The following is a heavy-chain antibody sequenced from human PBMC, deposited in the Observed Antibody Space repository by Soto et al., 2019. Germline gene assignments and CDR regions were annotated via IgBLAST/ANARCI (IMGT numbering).Heavy chain of an antibody. CDR2: IYYSGST. D-gene: IGHD5-12*01. J-gene: IGHJ5*02. CDR3: ARVGDIVATNHNWFDP. V-gene: IGHV4-59*01. Sequence: KASETLSLTCTVSGGSISIYFWSWIWQPPGKGLEWIGYIYYSGSTNYNPSLKSRVTISVDTSKNQFSLKLSSVTAADTAVYYCARVGDIVATNHNWFDPWGQGTLVTVSS. CDR1: GGSISIYF.